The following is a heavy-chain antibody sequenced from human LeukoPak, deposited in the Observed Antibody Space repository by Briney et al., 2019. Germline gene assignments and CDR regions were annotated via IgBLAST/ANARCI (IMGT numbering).Heavy chain of an antibody. V-gene: IGHV4-59*01. Sequence: NSSETLSLTCTVSGASITSYYWNWIRQPPGKGLEWIGYFYYSGSTDYNPSLKSRVTISVDTSKNQFSLKLSSVTAADTAVYYCARVVLDIVVVPAAHDAFDIWGQGTMVIVSS. CDR1: GASITSYY. CDR3: ARVVLDIVVVPAAHDAFDI. J-gene: IGHJ3*02. CDR2: FYYSGST. D-gene: IGHD2-2*01.